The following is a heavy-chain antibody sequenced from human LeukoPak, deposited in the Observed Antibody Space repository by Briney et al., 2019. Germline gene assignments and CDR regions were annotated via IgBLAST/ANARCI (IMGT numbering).Heavy chain of an antibody. V-gene: IGHV4-39*01. J-gene: IGHJ3*01. Sequence: SETLSLTCTVSGDSINSAIYCWGWIRQPPGKDLEWIGTICHSGNTYYNPSLKSRVTVFVDTSKSQLSLRLNSVTAADTSVYYCARYCNAGACSMFKTFDVWGQGTMVTVSS. CDR3: ARYCNAGACSMFKTFDV. CDR2: ICHSGNT. CDR1: GDSINSAIYC. D-gene: IGHD2-15*01.